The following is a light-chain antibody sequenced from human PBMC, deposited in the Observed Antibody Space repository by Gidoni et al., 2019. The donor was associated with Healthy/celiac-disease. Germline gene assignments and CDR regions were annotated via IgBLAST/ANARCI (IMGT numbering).Light chain of an antibody. J-gene: IGKJ1*01. CDR1: QSVLYSSNNKNY. V-gene: IGKV4-1*01. Sequence: IVMTQSPDSLALSLGERATINCKSSQSVLYSSNNKNYLAWYQQKPGHPPKLLIYWASTRESGVPDRFSGSGSGTDFTLTISSLQAEDVAVYYCQQYYSTPRTFGQGTKVEIK. CDR3: QQYYSTPRT. CDR2: WAS.